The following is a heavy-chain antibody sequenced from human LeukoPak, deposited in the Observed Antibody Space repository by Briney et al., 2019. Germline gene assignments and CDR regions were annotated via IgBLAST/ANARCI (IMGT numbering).Heavy chain of an antibody. J-gene: IGHJ6*04. CDR1: GHSISTGYY. D-gene: IGHD3-10*01. V-gene: IGHV4-38-2*01. CDR3: ASYYASGVSAYNYYGMDV. CDR2: MSHNRGT. Sequence: SETLSLTCAVSGHSISTGYYWGCIRQPPGKGLEWIGSMSHNRGTYYNPSLKSRVTISMDTSQNQISLRLTSVTAADTAVYYCASYYASGVSAYNYYGMDVWGKGTTVTVSS.